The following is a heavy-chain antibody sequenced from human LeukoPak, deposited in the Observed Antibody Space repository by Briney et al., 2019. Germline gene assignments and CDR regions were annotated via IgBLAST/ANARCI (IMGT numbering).Heavy chain of an antibody. J-gene: IGHJ5*02. D-gene: IGHD3-10*01. CDR3: ARDYGSGSYPAWFDP. V-gene: IGHV6-1*01. Sequence: SQTLSLTCAISGDSVSSNSAAWNWIRQSPSRGLEWLGRTYYRSKWYYDYAISVKSRISINPDTSKNQFALQLESVTPEDTAVYYCARDYGSGSYPAWFDPWGQGTLVTVSS. CDR1: GDSVSSNSAA. CDR2: TYYRSKWYY.